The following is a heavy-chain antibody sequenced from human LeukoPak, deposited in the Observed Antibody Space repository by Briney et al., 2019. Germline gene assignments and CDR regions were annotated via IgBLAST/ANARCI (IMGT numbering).Heavy chain of an antibody. V-gene: IGHV3-33*01. CDR2: KWYDGSNK. CDR1: GFTFSSYG. J-gene: IGHJ6*02. CDR3: AREEGRPFIQLWSYYYYGMDV. Sequence: PGGSLRLSCAASGFTFSSYGMHWVRQAPGKGLEWLAVKWYDGSNKNYADSVKGRFTISRDNSKNTVYLQMNSLRAEDTAVYYCAREEGRPFIQLWSYYYYGMDVWGQGTTVTVSS. D-gene: IGHD5-18*01.